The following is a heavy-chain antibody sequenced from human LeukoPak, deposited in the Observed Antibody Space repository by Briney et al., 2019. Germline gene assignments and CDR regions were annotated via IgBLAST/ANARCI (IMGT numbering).Heavy chain of an antibody. CDR3: ARDGVPAATDY. Sequence: PGGSLRLSCAASGFTFSSYSMNWVRQAPGQGLEWVSSISSSSGYIYYADSVKGRFTISRDNAKNSLYLQMNSLRAEDTAVYYCARDGVPAATDYWGQGTLVTVSS. CDR2: ISSSSGYI. V-gene: IGHV3-21*01. D-gene: IGHD2-2*01. J-gene: IGHJ4*02. CDR1: GFTFSSYS.